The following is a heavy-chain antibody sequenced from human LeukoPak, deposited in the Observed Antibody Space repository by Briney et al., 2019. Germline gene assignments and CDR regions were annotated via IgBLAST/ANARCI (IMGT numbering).Heavy chain of an antibody. CDR2: ISTDGTTT. V-gene: IGHV3-74*01. CDR1: GFPFRSHW. D-gene: IGHD2-15*01. CDR3: ARSLGYSSGG. J-gene: IGHJ4*02. Sequence: GGPLRLSCAASGFPFRSHWMHWVRRVPGKGLVWVSHISTDGTTTNYADSVKGRFTISRDNAKDTLYLQLNSLRAEDTAIYYCARSLGYSSGGWGQGTLVTVSS.